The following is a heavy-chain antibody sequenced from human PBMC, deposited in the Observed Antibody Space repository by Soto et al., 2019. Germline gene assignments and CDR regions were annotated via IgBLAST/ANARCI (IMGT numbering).Heavy chain of an antibody. CDR2: IDPSDSYT. D-gene: IGHD1-1*01. CDR1: GYSFTSYW. CDR3: ARGSIQLERPPMVYYGMDV. J-gene: IGHJ6*02. Sequence: PVESLKISCKGSGYSFTSYWISWVRQMPGKGLEWMGRIDPSDSYTNYSPSFQGHVTISADKSISTAYLQWSSLKASDTAMYYCARGSIQLERPPMVYYGMDVWGQGTTVTVSS. V-gene: IGHV5-10-1*01.